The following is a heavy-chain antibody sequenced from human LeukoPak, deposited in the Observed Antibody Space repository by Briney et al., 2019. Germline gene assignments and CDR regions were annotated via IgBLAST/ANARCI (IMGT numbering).Heavy chain of an antibody. D-gene: IGHD6-13*01. CDR2: IRYDGSNK. CDR3: ARAAYSSTWYSRYFDL. Sequence: GGSLRLSCAASGFTFSSYGMHWVRQAPGKGLEWVAFIRYDGSNKYYTDSVKGRFTISRENAKNSLYLQMNSLRAGDTAVYYCARAAYSSTWYSRYFDLWGRGTLVTVSS. V-gene: IGHV3-30*02. CDR1: GFTFSSYG. J-gene: IGHJ2*01.